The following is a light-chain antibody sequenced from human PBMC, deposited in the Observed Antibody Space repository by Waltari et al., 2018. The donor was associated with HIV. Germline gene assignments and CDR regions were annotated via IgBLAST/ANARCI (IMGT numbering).Light chain of an antibody. CDR3: ATWDDSLSGPV. V-gene: IGLV1-44*01. Sequence: QSVLTQAPSASGTPGQKVTISCSGSSSNLGTNTVNWYQQFPGTAPKLLIYSNNQRPSGVPDRFSGSKSGTSASLAISGLRSEDEAEYHCATWDDSLSGPVFGGGTQLTVL. J-gene: IGLJ2*01. CDR2: SNN. CDR1: SSNLGTNT.